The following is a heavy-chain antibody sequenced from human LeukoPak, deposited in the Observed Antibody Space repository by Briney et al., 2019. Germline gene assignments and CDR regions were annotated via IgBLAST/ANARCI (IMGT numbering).Heavy chain of an antibody. CDR3: AREVAARPFDY. CDR1: GFTFSSYE. J-gene: IGHJ4*02. CDR2: IGSSGSTI. V-gene: IGHV3-48*03. Sequence: GGSLRLSCAASGFTFSSYEMNWVRQAPGKGLEWVSYIGSSGSTIYYADSVKGRFTISRDNAKNSLYLQMNSLRAEDTAVYYCAREVAARPFDYWGQGTLVTVSS. D-gene: IGHD6-6*01.